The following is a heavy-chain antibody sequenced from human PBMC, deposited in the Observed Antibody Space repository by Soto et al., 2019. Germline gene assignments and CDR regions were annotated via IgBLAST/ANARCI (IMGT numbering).Heavy chain of an antibody. CDR2: ISNRGNYI. CDR1: GLTSSTYG. J-gene: IGHJ5*02. Sequence: EVQLVESGGGLVKPGGSLRLPCAASGLTSSTYGMNWVRQAQGKGLGGLSSISNRGNYIYYADSVKGRFTISRDNAKNSLFLQMNSLRGEDTAVYYCARSGLALPYSASHWFDPWGHGTLVTVSS. CDR3: ARSGLALPYSASHWFDP. V-gene: IGHV3-21*01. D-gene: IGHD3-22*01.